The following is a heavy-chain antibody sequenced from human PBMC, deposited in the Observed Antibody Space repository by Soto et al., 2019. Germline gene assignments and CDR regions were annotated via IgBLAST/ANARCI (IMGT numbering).Heavy chain of an antibody. CDR3: ARGLVAPRPTLDY. CDR1: GDSISNERAG. J-gene: IGHJ4*02. D-gene: IGHD5-12*01. Sequence: QVQLQQSGPVLLKPSQTLSLTCVISGDSISNERAGWNWGRQSQSRGLEWLGRPYYGSEWLNDYAQSVRTRIIINPDTSKNQFSLQLKSVTPDDTAVYYCARGLVAPRPTLDYWGQGTLATISS. CDR2: PYYGSEWLN. V-gene: IGHV6-1*01.